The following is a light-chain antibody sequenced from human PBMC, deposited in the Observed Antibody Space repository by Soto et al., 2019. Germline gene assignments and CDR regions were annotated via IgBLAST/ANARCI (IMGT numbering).Light chain of an antibody. CDR1: QSVSVF. J-gene: IGKJ1*01. Sequence: EIVLTQSPATLSLSPGERATLSCRASQSVSVFLAWYQQKPGQAPRLLIYGASSRATGIPDRFSGSGSGTDFTLTISRLEPEDFAVYYCQQYGSLPQTFGQGTKV. CDR2: GAS. V-gene: IGKV3-20*01. CDR3: QQYGSLPQT.